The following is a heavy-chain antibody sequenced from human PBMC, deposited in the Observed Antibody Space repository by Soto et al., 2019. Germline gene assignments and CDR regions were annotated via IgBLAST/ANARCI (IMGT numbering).Heavy chain of an antibody. CDR3: ARLAIFGVVIPYYYYMDV. CDR2: IYYSGST. CDR1: GGSISSSSYY. J-gene: IGHJ6*03. V-gene: IGHV4-39*01. D-gene: IGHD3-3*01. Sequence: PSETLSLTCTVPGGSISSSSYYWGWIRQPPGKGLEWIGSIYYSGSTYYNPSLKSRVTISVDTSKNQFSLKLSSVTAADTAVYYCARLAIFGVVIPYYYYMDVWGKGTTVTVSS.